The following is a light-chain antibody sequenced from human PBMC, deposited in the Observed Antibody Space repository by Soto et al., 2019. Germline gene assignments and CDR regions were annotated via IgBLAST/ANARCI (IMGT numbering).Light chain of an antibody. CDR3: QTWGTGISHV. CDR1: SGHNSYA. J-gene: IGLJ1*01. Sequence: QPVLTQSPSASASLGASVKLTCTLTSGHNSYAIAWHQQQPEKGPRFLMKLNSNGGQTKGDGIPDRFSGSSSGAERYLTISSLHSEDEADYYCQTWGTGISHVFGTRTKLTVL. V-gene: IGLV4-69*01. CDR2: LNSNGGQ.